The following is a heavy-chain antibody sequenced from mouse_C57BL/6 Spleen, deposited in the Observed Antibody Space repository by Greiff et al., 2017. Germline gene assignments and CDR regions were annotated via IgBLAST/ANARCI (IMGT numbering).Heavy chain of an antibody. Sequence: VQLQQSGAELVKPGASVKLSCKASGYTFTSYWMQWVKQRPGQGLEWIGEIDPSDSYTNYNQKFKGKATLTVDTSSSTAYMQLSSLTSEDSAVYYCARGAVKNYFDYWGQGTTLTVSS. J-gene: IGHJ2*01. D-gene: IGHD2-2*01. CDR2: IDPSDSYT. V-gene: IGHV1-50*01. CDR3: ARGAVKNYFDY. CDR1: GYTFTSYW.